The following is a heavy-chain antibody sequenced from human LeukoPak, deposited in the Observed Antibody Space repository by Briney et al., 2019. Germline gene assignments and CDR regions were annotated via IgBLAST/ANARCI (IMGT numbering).Heavy chain of an antibody. J-gene: IGHJ3*02. V-gene: IGHV3-11*04. Sequence: GRSLRLSCAASGFTFSDYYMSWIRQAPGKGLEWVSYISSSGSTIYYADSVKGRFTISRDNAKNSLYLQMNSLRAEDTVVYYCARAGDFWSGFDAFDIWGQGTMVTVSS. CDR3: ARAGDFWSGFDAFDI. CDR1: GFTFSDYY. CDR2: ISSSGSTI. D-gene: IGHD3-3*01.